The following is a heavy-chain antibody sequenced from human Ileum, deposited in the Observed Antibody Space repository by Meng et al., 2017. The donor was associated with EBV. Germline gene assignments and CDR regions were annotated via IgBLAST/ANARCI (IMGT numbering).Heavy chain of an antibody. J-gene: IGHJ4*02. D-gene: IGHD2-21*02. V-gene: IGHV4-61*08. CDR2: MSYTGST. CDR1: NGSVSSYGYY. Sequence: QVHVQESGPGLVKPSETLSLTCSVSNGSVSSYGYYWTWIRQPPGKGLEWIGYMSYTGSTNYKSTLKSRVTISVDKSKNQFSLKLSSVTAADTAVYYCARERGGGDRGIQWGQGTLVTVSS. CDR3: ARERGGGDRGIQ.